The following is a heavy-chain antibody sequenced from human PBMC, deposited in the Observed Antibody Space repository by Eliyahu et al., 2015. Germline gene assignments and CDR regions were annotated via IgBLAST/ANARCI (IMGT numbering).Heavy chain of an antibody. CDR2: IWYDGSNK. CDR3: ARGTKTYYYGSGSYPSLDY. Sequence: SYGMHWVRQAPGKGLEWVAVIWYDGSNKYYADSVKGRFTISRDNSKNTLYLQMNSLRAEDTAVYYCARGTKTYYYGSGSYPSLDYWGQGTLVTVSS. J-gene: IGHJ4*02. D-gene: IGHD3-10*01. CDR1: SYG. V-gene: IGHV3-33*01.